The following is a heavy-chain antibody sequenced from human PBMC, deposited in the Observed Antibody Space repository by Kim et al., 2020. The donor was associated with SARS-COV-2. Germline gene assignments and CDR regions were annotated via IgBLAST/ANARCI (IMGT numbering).Heavy chain of an antibody. Sequence: GGSLRLSCAASGFTFSSYAMTWVRQAPGKGLEWVSAISGSGGSTYYADSVKGRFTISRDNSKNTLYLQMNSLRAEDTAVYYCAKDLQWGSRGQGNYYDYTGAFDIWGQGTMVTVSS. CDR1: GFTFSSYA. CDR3: AKDLQWGSRGQGNYYDYTGAFDI. J-gene: IGHJ3*02. V-gene: IGHV3-23*01. D-gene: IGHD3-22*01. CDR2: ISGSGGST.